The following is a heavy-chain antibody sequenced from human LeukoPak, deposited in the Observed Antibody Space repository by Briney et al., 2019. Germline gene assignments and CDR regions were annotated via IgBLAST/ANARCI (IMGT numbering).Heavy chain of an antibody. Sequence: ASVKASCKASGYTFTGYYMHWVRQAPGQGLEWMGWINPNNGGTSHAQKFQGRVTMTRDTSITTAYMELPSLTSDDTAVYYCARGYSSPVPNFDYWGQGTLVTVSS. V-gene: IGHV1-2*02. CDR3: ARGYSSPVPNFDY. J-gene: IGHJ4*02. D-gene: IGHD6-13*01. CDR2: INPNNGGT. CDR1: GYTFTGYY.